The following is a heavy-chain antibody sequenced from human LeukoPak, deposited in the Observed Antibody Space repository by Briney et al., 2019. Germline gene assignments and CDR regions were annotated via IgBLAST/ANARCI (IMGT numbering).Heavy chain of an antibody. CDR2: IYSGGST. Sequence: GGSLRLSCAASGFTFSDYYMSWVRQAPGKGLEWVSVIYSGGSTYYADSVKGRFTISRDNSKNTLYLQMNSLRAEDTAVYYCARDDNYGNPLDYWGQGTLVTVSS. J-gene: IGHJ4*02. D-gene: IGHD4-17*01. V-gene: IGHV3-53*01. CDR3: ARDDNYGNPLDY. CDR1: GFTFSDYY.